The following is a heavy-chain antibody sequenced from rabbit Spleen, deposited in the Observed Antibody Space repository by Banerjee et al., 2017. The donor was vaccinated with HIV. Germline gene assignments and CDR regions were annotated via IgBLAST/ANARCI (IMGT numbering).Heavy chain of an antibody. CDR2: IDPVFGSR. CDR3: GRSYLGKAITSLNL. Sequence: QEQLVESGGGLVQPGGSLKLSCKASGFDFSNYGVTWVRQAPGKGLEWIGYIDPVFGSRYYASWVNGRFTISSNNAQNTLSLQLNSLTDADTATYFCGRSYLGKAITSLNLWGQGTLVTVS. V-gene: IGHV1S47*01. D-gene: IGHD7-1*01. CDR1: GFDFSNYG. J-gene: IGHJ4*01.